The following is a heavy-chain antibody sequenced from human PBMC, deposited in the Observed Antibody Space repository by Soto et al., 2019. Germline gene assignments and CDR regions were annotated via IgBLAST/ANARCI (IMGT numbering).Heavy chain of an antibody. Sequence: AALGKVSGNASGYTFTSYAMHWVRQAPGQRLEWMGWINAGNGNTKYSQKFQGRVTITRDTSASTAYMELSSLRSEDTAVYYCASPAPCFYYYGKDVWGSGTKDTDSS. CDR2: INAGNGNT. CDR3: ASPAPCFYYYGKDV. V-gene: IGHV1-3*01. CDR1: GYTFTSYA. J-gene: IGHJ6*02.